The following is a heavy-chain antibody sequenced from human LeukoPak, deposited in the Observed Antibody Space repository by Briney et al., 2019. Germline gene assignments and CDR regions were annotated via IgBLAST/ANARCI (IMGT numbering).Heavy chain of an antibody. CDR2: IKQDGSEK. Sequence: PGGSLRLSCAASGFTFSSYWMSWVRQAPGKGLEWVANIKQDGSEKYYVDSVKGRFTISRDNAKNSLYLQMNSLRAEDTAVYYCAGRGGRGATPFDYWGQGTLVTVSS. D-gene: IGHD1-26*01. CDR1: GFTFSSYW. CDR3: AGRGGRGATPFDY. V-gene: IGHV3-7*01. J-gene: IGHJ4*02.